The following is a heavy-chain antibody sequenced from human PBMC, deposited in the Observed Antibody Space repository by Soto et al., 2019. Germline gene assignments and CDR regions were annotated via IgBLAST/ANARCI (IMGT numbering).Heavy chain of an antibody. D-gene: IGHD3-10*01. J-gene: IGHJ5*02. V-gene: IGHV3-23*01. CDR2: ISGSGGST. CDR1: GFTFRSYA. CDR3: ATDRSPSYLVPPFDP. Sequence: VGSLRLSCSYSGFTFRSYAMSWFRQAPRKGLEWVSAISGSGGSTYYADSVTGRFTISRDNSKNTLYLQMNSLRAEDTALCYCATDRSPSYLVPPFDPWGQGTLVSFFS.